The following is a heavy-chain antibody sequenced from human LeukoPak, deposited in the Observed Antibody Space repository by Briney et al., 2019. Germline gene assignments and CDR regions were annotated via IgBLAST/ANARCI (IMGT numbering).Heavy chain of an antibody. CDR2: IYYTGST. D-gene: IGHD3-10*01. J-gene: IGHJ4*02. CDR3: ARSSYGAGSKPYWVDY. CDR1: GGSISSSRYY. Sequence: SETLSLTCTVSGGSISSSRYYWGWIRQPPGKGLEWIGSIYYTGSTYYNPSLKSRVTISVDTSKKQFSLKLSSVTAADTAVYYCARSSYGAGSKPYWVDYWGQGTLVTVSS. V-gene: IGHV4-39*01.